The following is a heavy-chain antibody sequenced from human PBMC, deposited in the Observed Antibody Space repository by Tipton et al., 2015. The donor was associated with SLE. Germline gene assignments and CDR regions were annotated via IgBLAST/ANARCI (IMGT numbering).Heavy chain of an antibody. CDR2: ISSSGSTI. D-gene: IGHD6-19*01. CDR3: ARLQWLLLDY. Sequence: GSLRLSCAASGFTFSSYEMNWVRQAPGKGLEWASYISSSGSTIYYADSVKGRFTISRDNAKNSLYLQMNSLRAEDTAVYYCARLQWLLLDYWGQGTLVTVSS. V-gene: IGHV3-48*03. CDR1: GFTFSSYE. J-gene: IGHJ4*02.